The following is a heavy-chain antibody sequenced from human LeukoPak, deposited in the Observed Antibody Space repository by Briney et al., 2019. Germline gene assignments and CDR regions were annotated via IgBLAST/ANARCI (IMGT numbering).Heavy chain of an antibody. Sequence: GGSLRLSCVPSGFTFSTYWMSWVRQAPGKGLEWVANIKQDGSEKYYVDSVKGRFTISRDNAKNSLYLQMNSLRAEDTAVYYCARGGGSFYVYWGQGTLVAVSS. V-gene: IGHV3-7*05. CDR3: ARGGGSFYVY. CDR2: IKQDGSEK. CDR1: GFTFSTYW. J-gene: IGHJ4*02. D-gene: IGHD2-15*01.